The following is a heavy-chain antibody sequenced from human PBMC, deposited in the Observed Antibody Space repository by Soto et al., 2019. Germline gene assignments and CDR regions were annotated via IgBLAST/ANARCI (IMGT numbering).Heavy chain of an antibody. CDR1: GGSISSYY. D-gene: IGHD3-9*01. V-gene: IGHV4-59*08. J-gene: IGHJ6*02. CDR3: ARHYDIVYYGMDV. CDR2: IYNSGST. Sequence: QVQLQESGPGLVKPSETLSLTCTVSGGSISSYYWSWIRQPPGKGLEWIGYIYNSGSTNYNPSLKIRVTISVDTSKNQFSLKLSSVTAADTAVYYCARHYDIVYYGMDVWGQGTTVTVSS.